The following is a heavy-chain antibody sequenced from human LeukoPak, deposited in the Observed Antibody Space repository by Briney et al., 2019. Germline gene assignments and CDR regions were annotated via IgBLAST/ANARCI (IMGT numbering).Heavy chain of an antibody. CDR1: GGSISSYY. CDR2: IYYSGST. D-gene: IGHD3-22*01. Sequence: SETLSLTCTVSGGSISSYYWSWIRQPPGKGLEWIGYIYYSGSTYYNPSLKSRVTISVDTSKNQFSLKLSSVTAADTAVYYCASVYDSSGYYYYYGMDVWGQGTTVTVSS. J-gene: IGHJ6*02. CDR3: ASVYDSSGYYYYYGMDV. V-gene: IGHV4-59*08.